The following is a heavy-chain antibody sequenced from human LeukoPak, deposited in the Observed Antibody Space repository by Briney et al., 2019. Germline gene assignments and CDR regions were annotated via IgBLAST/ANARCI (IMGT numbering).Heavy chain of an antibody. Sequence: GGSLRLSCAASGFTFSSYSMNWVRQAPGKGLEWVSSISSSSSYIYYADSVEGRFTISRDNAKNSLYLQMNSLRAEDTAVYYCAREQDYSNHFDYWGQGTLVTVSS. D-gene: IGHD4-11*01. CDR2: ISSSSSYI. CDR1: GFTFSSYS. J-gene: IGHJ4*02. V-gene: IGHV3-21*01. CDR3: AREQDYSNHFDY.